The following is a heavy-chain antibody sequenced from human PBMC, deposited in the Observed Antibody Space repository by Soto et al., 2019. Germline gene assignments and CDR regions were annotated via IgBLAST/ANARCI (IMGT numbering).Heavy chain of an antibody. J-gene: IGHJ4*02. CDR2: VSNTGDNT. Sequence: EVQLLESGGGLVQPGGSLRLSCAASGFIFGTYGMSWVRQAPGKGLEWVSAVSNTGDNTYYGASVKGRFTLSRDNSKNTLCLQMNSLRAEDTAIYYCAKNGRRSHYSSSSTDLDYWGLGTLVAVS. CDR1: GFIFGTYG. D-gene: IGHD6-6*01. CDR3: AKNGRRSHYSSSSTDLDY. V-gene: IGHV3-23*01.